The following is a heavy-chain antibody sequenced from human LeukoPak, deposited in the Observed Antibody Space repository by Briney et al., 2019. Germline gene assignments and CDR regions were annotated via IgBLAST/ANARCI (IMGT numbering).Heavy chain of an antibody. V-gene: IGHV4-59*01. CDR1: GGSISTYS. CDR3: TRRGIRITKIRDYYGMDV. Sequence: SETLSLTCSVFGGSISTYSWSWIRQPPGKGLEWIGYINYSGNTDKNPSLKSRVTMSVDTSKNQVSLRLTSVTAADTALYYCTRRGIRITKIRDYYGMDVWGQGTTVTVSS. J-gene: IGHJ6*02. CDR2: INYSGNT. D-gene: IGHD3-10*01.